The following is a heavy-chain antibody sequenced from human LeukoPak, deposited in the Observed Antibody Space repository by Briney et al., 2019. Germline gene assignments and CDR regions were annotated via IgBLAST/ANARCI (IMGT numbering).Heavy chain of an antibody. D-gene: IGHD6-13*01. CDR1: GYTFTSYG. CDR3: AVTGYSSSWYGSYYYYGMDV. CDR2: ISAYNGNT. J-gene: IGHJ6*02. Sequence: ASVTVSCKASGYTFTSYGISWVRQAPGQGLEWMGWISAYNGNTNYAQKLQGRVTMTTDTSTSTAYMELSSLRSEDTAVYYCAVTGYSSSWYGSYYYYGMDVWGQGTTVTVSS. V-gene: IGHV1-18*04.